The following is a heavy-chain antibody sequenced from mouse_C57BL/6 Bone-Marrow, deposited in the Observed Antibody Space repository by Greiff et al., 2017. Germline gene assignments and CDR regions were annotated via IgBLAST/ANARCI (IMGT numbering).Heavy chain of an antibody. D-gene: IGHD1-1*01. CDR3: EDYDACYWYFDV. CDR1: GYTFTSYY. Sequence: QVQLQQSGPELVKPGASVKISCKASGYTFTSYYIHWVKQRPGQGLEWIGWIYPGSGNTKYNEKFKGKATLTADTSSSTAYMQLSSLTSGDSAVYYCEDYDACYWYFDVGGRGTTVTVSA. CDR2: IYPGSGNT. V-gene: IGHV1-66*01. J-gene: IGHJ1*03.